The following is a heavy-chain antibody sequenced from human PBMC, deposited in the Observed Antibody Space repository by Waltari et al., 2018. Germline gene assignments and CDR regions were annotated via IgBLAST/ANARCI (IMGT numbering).Heavy chain of an antibody. J-gene: IGHJ3*02. D-gene: IGHD1-26*01. CDR3: ARTQWDSTSRRAFDI. Sequence: EVQLVESGGDLVQPGGSLRLSCAASGFTFSSYWMCWVRQAPGKGLEWGANRKEEGSEKYYVDSVKGRFTISRDNAKNSLYLQMNSLRAEDSAVYYCARTQWDSTSRRAFDIWGQGTVVTVSS. CDR1: GFTFSSYW. CDR2: RKEEGSEK. V-gene: IGHV3-7*01.